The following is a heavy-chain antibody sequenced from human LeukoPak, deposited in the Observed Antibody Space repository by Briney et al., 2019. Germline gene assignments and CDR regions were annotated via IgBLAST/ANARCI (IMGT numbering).Heavy chain of an antibody. J-gene: IGHJ4*02. V-gene: IGHV3-21*01. CDR2: ISSSSSYI. CDR1: GFTFSSYW. Sequence: GGSLRLSCVASGFTFSSYWMHWVRQDPRKGLEWVSSISSSSSYIYYADSVKGRFTISRDNAKNSLYLQMNSLRAEDTAVYYCASDWCSSTSCYWYYWGQGTLVTVSS. CDR3: ASDWCSSTSCYWYY. D-gene: IGHD2-2*01.